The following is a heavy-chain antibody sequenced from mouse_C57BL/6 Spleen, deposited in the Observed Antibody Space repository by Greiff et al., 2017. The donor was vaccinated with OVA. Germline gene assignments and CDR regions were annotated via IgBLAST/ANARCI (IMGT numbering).Heavy chain of an antibody. D-gene: IGHD2-5*01. CDR2: IDPSDSET. J-gene: IGHJ2*01. CDR1: GYTFTSYW. CDR3: ARKGYYSNPFGY. Sequence: QVQLKQPGAELVRPGSSVKLSCKASGYTFTSYWMHWVKQRPIQGLEWIGNIDPSDSETHYNQKFKDKATLTVDKSSSTAYMQLSSLTSEDSAVYYCARKGYYSNPFGYWGQGTTLTVSS. V-gene: IGHV1-52*01.